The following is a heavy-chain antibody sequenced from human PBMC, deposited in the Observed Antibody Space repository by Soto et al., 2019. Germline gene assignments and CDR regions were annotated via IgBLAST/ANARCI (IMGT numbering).Heavy chain of an antibody. CDR2: IIPIFGTA. D-gene: IGHD3-10*01. V-gene: IGHV1-69*06. CDR3: ARESLSSGTWDYYYGMDV. Sequence: QVQLVQSGAEVKKPGSSVKVSCKASGGTFSSYAISWVRQAPGQGLEWMGGIIPIFGTANYAQKFQGRVTITADKSTSTAYMELSSLRSEDTAVYYCARESLSSGTWDYYYGMDVWGQGTTVTVSS. J-gene: IGHJ6*02. CDR1: GGTFSSYA.